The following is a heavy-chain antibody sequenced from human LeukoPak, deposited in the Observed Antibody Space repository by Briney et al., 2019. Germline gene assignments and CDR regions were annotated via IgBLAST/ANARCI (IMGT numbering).Heavy chain of an antibody. D-gene: IGHD3-9*01. V-gene: IGHV5-51*01. CDR2: IYPGDSDT. CDR1: GYSFISYW. Sequence: GESLKISCKGSGYSFISYWIGWVRQMPGKGLEWMGIIYPGDSDTRYSPSFQGQVTISADKSISTAYLQWSSLKASDTAMYYCARLSYYDILTGYYSGISDYWGQGTLVTVSS. CDR3: ARLSYYDILTGYYSGISDY. J-gene: IGHJ4*02.